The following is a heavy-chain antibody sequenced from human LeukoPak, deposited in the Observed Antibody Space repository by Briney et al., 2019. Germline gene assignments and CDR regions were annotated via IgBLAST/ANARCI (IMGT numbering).Heavy chain of an antibody. CDR3: ARTLLWFGELLSPDAFDI. V-gene: IGHV4-34*01. D-gene: IGHD3-10*01. J-gene: IGHJ3*02. CDR2: INHSGST. Sequence: SETLSLTCAVYGGSFSGYYWSWIRQPPGKGLEWIGEINHSGSTNYNPSLKSRVTISADTSKNQFSLKLSSVTAADTAVYYCARTLLWFGELLSPDAFDIWGQGTMVTVSS. CDR1: GGSFSGYY.